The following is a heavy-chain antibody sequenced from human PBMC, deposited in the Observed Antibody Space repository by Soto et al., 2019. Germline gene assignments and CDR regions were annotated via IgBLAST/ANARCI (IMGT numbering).Heavy chain of an antibody. CDR3: ARDGYCSGGSCYSVPVFDY. Sequence: GGSLRLSCAASGFTFSNYWMTWVRQAPGKGLEWVANIKQDGSENFYVDSVKGRFTISRDNAKNSLYLQMNSLRAEDTAVYYCARDGYCSGGSCYSVPVFDYWGQGTLVTSPQ. CDR2: IKQDGSEN. V-gene: IGHV3-7*01. CDR1: GFTFSNYW. J-gene: IGHJ4*02. D-gene: IGHD2-15*01.